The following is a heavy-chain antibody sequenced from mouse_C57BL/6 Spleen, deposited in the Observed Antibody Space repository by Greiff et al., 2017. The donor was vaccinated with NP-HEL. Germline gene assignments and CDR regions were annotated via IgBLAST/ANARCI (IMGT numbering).Heavy chain of an antibody. CDR2: IWTGGGT. V-gene: IGHV2-9-1*01. CDR1: GFSLTSYA. CDR3: ASYDGAWFAY. D-gene: IGHD2-3*01. Sequence: QVTLKVSGPGLVAPSQSLSITCTVSGFSLTSYAISWVRQPPGKGLEWLGVIWTGGGTNYNSALKSRLSISKDNSKSQVFLKMNSLHTDDTARYYCASYDGAWFAYWGQGTLVTVSA. J-gene: IGHJ3*01.